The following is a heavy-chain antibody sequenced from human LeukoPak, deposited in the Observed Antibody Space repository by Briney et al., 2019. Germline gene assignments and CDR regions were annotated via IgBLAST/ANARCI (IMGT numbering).Heavy chain of an antibody. Sequence: PGGSLRLSCAASGFTFSSYGMHWVRQAPGKGLEWVAVIWYDGSNKYYADSVKGRFTISRDNSKNTLYLQMNSLRAEDTAVYYCAKTVGRVYCSSTSCYTDYWGQGTLVTVSS. V-gene: IGHV3-33*06. J-gene: IGHJ4*02. CDR3: AKTVGRVYCSSTSCYTDY. CDR2: IWYDGSNK. CDR1: GFTFSSYG. D-gene: IGHD2-2*02.